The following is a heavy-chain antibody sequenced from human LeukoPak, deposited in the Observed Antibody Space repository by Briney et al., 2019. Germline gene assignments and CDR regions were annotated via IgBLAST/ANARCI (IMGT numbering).Heavy chain of an antibody. J-gene: IGHJ4*02. V-gene: IGHV4-34*01. D-gene: IGHD2-2*01. CDR3: ARERYQLLYYFDY. CDR1: GGSFSGYY. Sequence: SETLSLTCVVYGGSFSGYYWSWIRQPPGKGLEWIGEINHSGSTNYNPSLKSRVTISVDTSKNQFSLKLSSVTAADTAVYYCARERYQLLYYFDYWGQGTLVTVSS. CDR2: INHSGST.